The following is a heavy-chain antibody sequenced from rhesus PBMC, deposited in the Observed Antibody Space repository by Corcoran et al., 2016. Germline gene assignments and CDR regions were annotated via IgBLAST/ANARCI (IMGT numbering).Heavy chain of an antibody. CDR1: GFTFSNSW. D-gene: IGHD3-16*01. CDR3: TTSLQYYYSGSYYSADAFDF. J-gene: IGHJ3*01. CDR2: IKRKDYVEPS. Sequence: EVQLVESGAGLVQPGGSLRLSCAASGFTFSNSWMSWVRQAPGKGLEGVARIKRKDYVEPSVYAPSVKCRFTISRDSSKNTLYLKMNSLKSEDTAVYYCTTSLQYYYSGSYYSADAFDFWGQGLRVTFSS. V-gene: IGHV3-30*02.